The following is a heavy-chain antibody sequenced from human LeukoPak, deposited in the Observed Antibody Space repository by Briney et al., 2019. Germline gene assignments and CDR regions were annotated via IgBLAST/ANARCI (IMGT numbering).Heavy chain of an antibody. CDR2: ISTTGDTI. D-gene: IGHD3-16*02. V-gene: IGHV3-11*01. J-gene: IGHJ3*01. CDR1: GFTLRDYY. Sequence: GGSLGLSCAASGFTLRDYYMTWIRQAPGKGLEWLSHISTTGDTIHYADPVKGRFTVSRDNGKNSLYLQMNSLRAEDTAVVYCVRVAMITSGAVIAHDAIDFWGQGTMVTVSS. CDR3: VRVAMITSGAVIAHDAIDF.